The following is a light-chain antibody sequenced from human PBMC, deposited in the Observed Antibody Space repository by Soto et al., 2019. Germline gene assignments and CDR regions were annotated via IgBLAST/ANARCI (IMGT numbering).Light chain of an antibody. CDR1: QSVGTY. CDR3: QHRSDWPG. J-gene: IGKJ5*01. V-gene: IGKV3-11*01. CDR2: EAS. Sequence: ELVLTPSPATLSLSPGERATLSCRASQSVGTYLAWYQQKPGQAPRLLIYEASNRATGISARFSGSGSGTDFTLTISSLEPEDFAVYYCQHRSDWPGFGQGTRLEIK.